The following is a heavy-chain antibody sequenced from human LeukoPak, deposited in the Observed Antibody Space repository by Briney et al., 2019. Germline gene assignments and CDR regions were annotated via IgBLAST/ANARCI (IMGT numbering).Heavy chain of an antibody. V-gene: IGHV3-64D*06. CDR2: ISSNGRDT. CDR1: EFTFGPYA. Sequence: GGSLRLSCSASEFTFGPYARLWFRQAPGKGLEYVSAISSNGRDTYYAASVRGRFSISRVNSNNTLYLQMSSLRPEDTAMYYCARLAAAGHSDYWGQGSLVAVSS. J-gene: IGHJ4*02. CDR3: ARLAAAGHSDY. D-gene: IGHD6-13*01.